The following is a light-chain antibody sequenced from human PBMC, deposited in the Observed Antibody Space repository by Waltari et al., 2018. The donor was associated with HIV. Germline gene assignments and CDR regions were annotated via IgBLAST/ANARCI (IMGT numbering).Light chain of an antibody. V-gene: IGLV3-25*03. CDR2: KDS. CDR1: ALPTHF. Sequence: SYELTQPPSVSVSPGQTATITCSGDALPTHFASWYQQKPGQAPLLVIYKDSGRPSGIPDRFSGSNSGTTVTLIISGVQAEDEADYYCESADSTGNYWAFGGGTKLTVL. CDR3: ESADSTGNYWA. J-gene: IGLJ2*01.